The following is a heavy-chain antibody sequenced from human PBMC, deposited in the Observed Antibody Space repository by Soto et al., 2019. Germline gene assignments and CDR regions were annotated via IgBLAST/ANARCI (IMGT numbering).Heavy chain of an antibody. J-gene: IGHJ4*02. CDR2: IYYSGST. CDR1: GGSISSSSYY. CDR3: ASLFLQVYLFDY. V-gene: IGHV4-39*01. Sequence: SETLSLTCTVSGGSISSSSYYWGWIRQPPGKGLEWIGSIYYSGSTYYNPSLKSRVTISVDTSKNQFSLKLSSVTAADTAVYYCASLFLQVYLFDYWGQGTLVTVSS. D-gene: IGHD1-20*01.